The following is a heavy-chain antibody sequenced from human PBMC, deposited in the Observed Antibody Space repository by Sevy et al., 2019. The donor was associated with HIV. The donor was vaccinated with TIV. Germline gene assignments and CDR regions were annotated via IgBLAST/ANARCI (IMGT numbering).Heavy chain of an antibody. D-gene: IGHD6-13*01. V-gene: IGHV3-7*03. Sequence: GGSLRLSCAASGFTFSNYWMSWIRQAPGKGLEWVGNIKPDGSDQYYVDSVKGRFTISRDNAKNSLYLQMNSLRAEDTAVYFCARGSSSGHYWGQGTLVTVSS. J-gene: IGHJ4*02. CDR2: IKPDGSDQ. CDR3: ARGSSSGHY. CDR1: GFTFSNYW.